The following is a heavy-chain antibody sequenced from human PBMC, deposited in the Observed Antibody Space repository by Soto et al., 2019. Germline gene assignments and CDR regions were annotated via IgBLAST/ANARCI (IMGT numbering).Heavy chain of an antibody. D-gene: IGHD3-10*01. J-gene: IGHJ6*02. Sequence: GSLRLSCAASGFTFSSYAMSWVRQAPGKGLEWVSAISGSGGSTYYADPVKGRFTTSRDNSKNTLYLQMNSLRAEDTAVYYCAKLKGTGYYYYYGMDVWGQGTTVTVSS. CDR3: AKLKGTGYYYYYGMDV. CDR2: ISGSGGST. CDR1: GFTFSSYA. V-gene: IGHV3-23*01.